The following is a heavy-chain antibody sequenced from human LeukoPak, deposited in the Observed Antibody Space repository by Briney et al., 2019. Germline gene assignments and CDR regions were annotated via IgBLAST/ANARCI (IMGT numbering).Heavy chain of an antibody. V-gene: IGHV3-30-3*01. D-gene: IGHD1-26*01. CDR3: ARGPQWELQPPFGY. Sequence: PGGSLRLSCAVSGFTFSTYAIHWVRQAPGKGLEWVAVIPYDGNNKYYADSVKGRFILSRDNSKNTLYLQMNSLRAEDTAVYYCARGPQWELQPPFGYWGQGTLVTVSS. J-gene: IGHJ4*02. CDR1: GFTFSTYA. CDR2: IPYDGNNK.